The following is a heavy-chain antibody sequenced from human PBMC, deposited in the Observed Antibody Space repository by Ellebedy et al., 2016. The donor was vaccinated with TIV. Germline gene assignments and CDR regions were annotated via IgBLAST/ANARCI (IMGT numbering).Heavy chain of an antibody. CDR1: GGSISNYY. Sequence: SETLSLTCTVSGGSISNYYWGWIRQSPGKGLEWIGSIYHSGWTYYNPSLKSRTTISVDKSKNQFSLRLSSVTAADTAVYYCAEGRSGWYYFDYWGQGTLVTVSS. D-gene: IGHD6-19*01. CDR2: IYHSGWT. CDR3: AEGRSGWYYFDY. V-gene: IGHV4-59*04. J-gene: IGHJ4*02.